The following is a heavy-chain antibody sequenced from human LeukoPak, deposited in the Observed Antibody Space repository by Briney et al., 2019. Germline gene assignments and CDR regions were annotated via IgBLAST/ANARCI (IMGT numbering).Heavy chain of an antibody. Sequence: ASVKVSCKASGYTFTGYYMHWLRQAPGQGPEWMGWTNPYSGGANYAQKFQGRVTMTRDASISTAYMELSRLRSDDTAVYYCARSRYCSGGSCYSDFDFWGQGTLVTVSS. D-gene: IGHD2-15*01. CDR1: GYTFTGYY. CDR3: ARSRYCSGGSCYSDFDF. J-gene: IGHJ4*02. CDR2: TNPYSGGA. V-gene: IGHV1-2*02.